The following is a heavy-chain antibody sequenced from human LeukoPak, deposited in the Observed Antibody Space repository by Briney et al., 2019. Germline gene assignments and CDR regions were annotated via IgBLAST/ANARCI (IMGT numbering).Heavy chain of an antibody. CDR3: AKGDYSNVRLDY. V-gene: IGHV3-9*01. D-gene: IGHD4-11*01. J-gene: IGHJ4*02. CDR1: GFRFDDYA. Sequence: QPGRSLRLSCAASGFRFDDYAMHWVRQAPGMGLEWVSGISWNSGSIGYADSVKGRFTISRDNAKNSLYLQMNSLRAEDTALYYCAKGDYSNVRLDYWGQGTLVTVSS. CDR2: ISWNSGSI.